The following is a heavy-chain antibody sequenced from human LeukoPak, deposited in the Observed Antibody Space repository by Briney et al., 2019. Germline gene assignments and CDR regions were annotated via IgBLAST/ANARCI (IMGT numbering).Heavy chain of an antibody. CDR1: GFTFSSYA. CDR2: ISGSGGST. CDR3: ARTYSSSLFDY. D-gene: IGHD6-13*01. Sequence: PGGSLRLSCAASGFTFSSYAMSWVRQAPGKGLEWVSAISGSGGSTYYADSVKGRFTISRDNAKNSLYLQMNSLRAEDTAVYYCARTYSSSLFDYWGQGTLVTVSS. J-gene: IGHJ4*02. V-gene: IGHV3-23*01.